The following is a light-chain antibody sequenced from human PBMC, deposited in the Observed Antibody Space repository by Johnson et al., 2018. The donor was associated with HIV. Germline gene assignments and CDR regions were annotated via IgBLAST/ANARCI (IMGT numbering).Light chain of an antibody. V-gene: IGLV1-51*01. CDR1: SSNFGNDY. CDR3: GTWDSSLSAGV. CDR2: DND. J-gene: IGLJ1*01. Sequence: QSVLTQPPSVSAAPGQKVTISCSTNSSNFGNDYVSWYQQLPGTAPKLLIYDNDKRPSGIPDRFSSSKSGTSATLGITGLQTGDEADYYCGTWDSSLSAGVFGAGTKVTVL.